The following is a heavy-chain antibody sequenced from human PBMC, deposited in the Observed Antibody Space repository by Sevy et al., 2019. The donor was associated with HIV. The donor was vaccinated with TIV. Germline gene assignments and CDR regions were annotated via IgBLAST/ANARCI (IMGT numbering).Heavy chain of an antibody. V-gene: IGHV3-48*02. Sequence: GGSLRLTCATSGFTFSSYSMNWVRQAPGKGLEWVSYISSSSSFIYYADSVKGRFTISRDNAKNRLFLQMNSLRDEDTAVYYCAREYNERGDSLDYWGQGTLVTVSS. CDR1: GFTFSSYS. CDR3: AREYNERGDSLDY. D-gene: IGHD5-18*01. CDR2: ISSSSSFI. J-gene: IGHJ4*02.